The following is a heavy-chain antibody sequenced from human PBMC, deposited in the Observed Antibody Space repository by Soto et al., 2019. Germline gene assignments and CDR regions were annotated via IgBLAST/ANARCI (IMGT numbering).Heavy chain of an antibody. Sequence: EVQLVESGGGLVQPGGSLRLSCAVSGFTFSRYWMHWFRQDPGNGLVWVSSINTDGTNTQYADSVRGRFTVSRDNAKNTVYLQTISLRSEDTAVYYCAKDRLWGQSDYWGQGTLVVVSS. CDR2: INTDGTNT. V-gene: IGHV3-74*03. CDR3: AKDRLWGQSDY. D-gene: IGHD3-16*01. J-gene: IGHJ4*02. CDR1: GFTFSRYW.